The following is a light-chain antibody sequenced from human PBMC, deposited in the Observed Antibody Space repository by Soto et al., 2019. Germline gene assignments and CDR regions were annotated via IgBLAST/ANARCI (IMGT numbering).Light chain of an antibody. J-gene: IGLJ1*01. V-gene: IGLV2-23*02. CDR3: CSYAGSSTFYV. Sequence: QSALTQPASVSGSPGQSITISCTGTSSDVGNYNLVSWYQLYPRKAPKLMIYEVSKRPSGVSNRFSGSKSGNTASLTISGLQAEDEADYYCCSYAGSSTFYVFGTGTKVTVL. CDR1: SSDVGNYNL. CDR2: EVS.